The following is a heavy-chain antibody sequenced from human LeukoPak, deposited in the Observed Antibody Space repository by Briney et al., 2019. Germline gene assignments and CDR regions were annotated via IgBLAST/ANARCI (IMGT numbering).Heavy chain of an antibody. CDR3: AKYSGSYYYPLNWDS. V-gene: IGHV3-23*01. D-gene: IGHD1-26*01. J-gene: IGHJ4*02. CDR1: GFTFSNYA. Sequence: GGSLRLSCAASGFTFSNYAMTWVRQAPGKGLEWVSGISGSGSSTYYADSVKGRFTLSRDYPKNTLYLQMNSLRAEDTAVYFCAKYSGSYYYPLNWDSWGQGTLVTVSS. CDR2: ISGSGSST.